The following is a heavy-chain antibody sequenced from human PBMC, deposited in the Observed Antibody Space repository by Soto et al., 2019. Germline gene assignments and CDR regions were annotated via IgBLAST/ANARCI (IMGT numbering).Heavy chain of an antibody. D-gene: IGHD6-6*01. J-gene: IGHJ6*02. Sequence: HPGGSLRLSCAASGFTFSSYGMHWVRQAPGKGLEWVAVISYDGSNKYYADSVKGRFTISRDNSKNTLYLQMNSLRAEDTAVYYCVNGAALTSPDYYYYGMDVWGQGTTVTVSS. V-gene: IGHV3-30*03. CDR2: ISYDGSNK. CDR3: VNGAALTSPDYYYYGMDV. CDR1: GFTFSSYG.